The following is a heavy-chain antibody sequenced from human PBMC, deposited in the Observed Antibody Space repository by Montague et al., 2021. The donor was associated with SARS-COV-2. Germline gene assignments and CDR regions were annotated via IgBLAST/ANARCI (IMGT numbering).Heavy chain of an antibody. Sequence: SLRLSCADSGFTFSSYYMNWVRQAPGKGLEWVSSISGSSSYIYYADSVKGRFTISRYHAKNSLYLQMNSLRAEDTAVYYCARDLPSFFLGIAVAGPFDPWGQGTLVTVSS. V-gene: IGHV3-21*01. CDR1: GFTFSSYY. CDR3: ARDLPSFFLGIAVAGPFDP. D-gene: IGHD6-19*01. J-gene: IGHJ5*02. CDR2: ISGSSSYI.